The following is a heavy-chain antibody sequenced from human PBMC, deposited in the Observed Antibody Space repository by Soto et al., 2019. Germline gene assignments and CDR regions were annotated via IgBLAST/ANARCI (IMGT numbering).Heavy chain of an antibody. CDR1: GGSFSGYY. Sequence: SETLSLTCAVYGGSFSGYYWSWIRQPPGKGLEWIGEINHSGSTNYNPSLKSRVTISVDTSKNQFSLKLSSVTAADTAVYYCARGRVVVVPGSYYYYGMDVWGHGTTVTVSS. CDR2: INHSGST. D-gene: IGHD2-2*01. V-gene: IGHV4-34*01. CDR3: ARGRVVVVPGSYYYYGMDV. J-gene: IGHJ6*02.